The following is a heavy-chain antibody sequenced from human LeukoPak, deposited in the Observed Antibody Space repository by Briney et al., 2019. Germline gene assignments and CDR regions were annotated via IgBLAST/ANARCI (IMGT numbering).Heavy chain of an antibody. CDR3: AKDRGGIAAAARTLDY. D-gene: IGHD6-13*01. Sequence: GRSLRLSCAASGFTFSSYAMSWVRQAPGKGLEWVSAISGSGGSTYYADSVKGRFTISRDNSKNTLYLQMNSLRAEDTAVYYCAKDRGGIAAAARTLDYWGQGTLVAVSS. J-gene: IGHJ4*02. V-gene: IGHV3-23*01. CDR2: ISGSGGST. CDR1: GFTFSSYA.